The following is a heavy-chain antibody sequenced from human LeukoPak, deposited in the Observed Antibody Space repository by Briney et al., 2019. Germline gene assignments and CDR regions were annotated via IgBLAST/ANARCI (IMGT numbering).Heavy chain of an antibody. CDR2: ISAYNGNT. CDR1: GYIFTSYG. CDR3: ARDRGYYGSGSNYDYGMDV. D-gene: IGHD3-10*01. J-gene: IGHJ6*02. Sequence: GASVKVSCKAFGYIFTSYGFSWVRQAPGQGLEWMGWISAYNGNTNYAQKLQGRVTMTTDTSTNTAYMELRRLRSDDTAVYYCARDRGYYGSGSNYDYGMDVWGQGTTVTVSS. V-gene: IGHV1-18*01.